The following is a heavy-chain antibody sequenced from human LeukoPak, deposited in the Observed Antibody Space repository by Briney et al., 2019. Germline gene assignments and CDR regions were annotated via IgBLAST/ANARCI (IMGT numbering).Heavy chain of an antibody. J-gene: IGHJ6*03. D-gene: IGHD6-6*01. V-gene: IGHV4-61*02. CDR2: FYISGST. CDR1: GGSVTSGSHY. Sequence: SETLSLTCTVSGGSVTSGSHYWSWFRQPAGKGLEWIGRFYISGSTNYNPSLKSRVTLSVDTSKNHFSLKLSSVTAADTAVYYCARMVLSESGTYSSSSQSYNYYYYMDVWGKGTTVTVSS. CDR3: ARMVLSESGTYSSSSQSYNYYYYMDV.